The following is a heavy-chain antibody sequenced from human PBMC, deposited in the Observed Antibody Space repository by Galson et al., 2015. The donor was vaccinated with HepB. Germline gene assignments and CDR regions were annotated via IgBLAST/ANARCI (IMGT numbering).Heavy chain of an antibody. D-gene: IGHD4-17*01. CDR2: ISRSSTYT. CDR1: GFTFSDYY. V-gene: IGHV3-11*06. Sequence: SLRLSCAASGFTFSDYYMSWIRQAPGKGLEWVSYISRSSTYTNYADSVKGRFTISRDNAKKSLYLQINSLRAEDTALYYWARVADADYGDHSHFDYWGQGTLLTVSS. CDR3: ARVADADYGDHSHFDY. J-gene: IGHJ4*02.